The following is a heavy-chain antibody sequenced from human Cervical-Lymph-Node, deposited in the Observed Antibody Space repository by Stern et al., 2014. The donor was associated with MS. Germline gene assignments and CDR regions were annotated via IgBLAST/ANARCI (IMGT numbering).Heavy chain of an antibody. J-gene: IGHJ4*02. CDR2: IIPMCGTE. CDR3: ARDLSGIGYYDY. D-gene: IGHD3-22*01. CDR1: GGTFTTYA. Sequence: VQLVESGAEVKKPGSPVRVSCKASGGTFTTYAISWVRQAPGQGLEWMGGIIPMCGTEKYAQKVQGRVTITADATTTSAYMELSSLKFDDTAVYYCARDLSGIGYYDYWGQGTLVAVSS. V-gene: IGHV1-69*01.